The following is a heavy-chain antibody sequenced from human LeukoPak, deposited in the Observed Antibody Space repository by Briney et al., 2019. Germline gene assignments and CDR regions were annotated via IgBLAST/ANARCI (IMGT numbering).Heavy chain of an antibody. V-gene: IGHV4-59*01. CDR3: ARAGDVLLWFGESSEDAFDI. Sequence: SETLSLTCTVSGGSISSYYWSWIRQPPGKGLEWIGYIYYSGSTNYNPSLKSRVTISVDTSKNQFSLKLSSVTAADTAVYYCARAGDVLLWFGESSEDAFDIWGQGTMVTVSS. CDR2: IYYSGST. D-gene: IGHD3-10*01. J-gene: IGHJ3*02. CDR1: GGSISSYY.